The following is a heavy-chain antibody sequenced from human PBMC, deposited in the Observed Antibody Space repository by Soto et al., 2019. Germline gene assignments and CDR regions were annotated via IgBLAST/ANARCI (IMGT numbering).Heavy chain of an antibody. J-gene: IGHJ5*02. D-gene: IGHD1-26*01. CDR2: INAGNGNT. Sequence: GASVKVSCKASGYTFTSYAMHWVRQAPGQRLEWMGWINAGNGNTKYSQKFQGRFTISRDNSKNTLYLQMNSLRAEDTAVYYCAKAVGATTDWFDPWGQGTLVTVSS. CDR1: GYTFTSYA. V-gene: IGHV1-3*01. CDR3: AKAVGATTDWFDP.